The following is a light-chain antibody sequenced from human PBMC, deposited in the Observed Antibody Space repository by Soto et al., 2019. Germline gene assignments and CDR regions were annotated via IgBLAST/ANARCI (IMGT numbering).Light chain of an antibody. J-gene: IGLJ1*01. CDR1: SNDVGIYNS. Sequence: QSVLTQPASVSGSPGQSITISCTGTSNDVGIYNSVSWFQHHPGKGPKLVIYDVSNRPSGVSNRFSGSKSGNTASLTISGLQAEDEADYHCSSYTISSTYVFGTGTKV. V-gene: IGLV2-14*01. CDR2: DVS. CDR3: SSYTISSTYV.